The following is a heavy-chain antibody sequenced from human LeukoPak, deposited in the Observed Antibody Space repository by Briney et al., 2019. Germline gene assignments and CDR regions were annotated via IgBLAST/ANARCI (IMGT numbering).Heavy chain of an antibody. Sequence: GGSLRLSCAASGFTFDDYAMHWVRHAPGKGLEWVSGISWNSGSIGYADSVKGRFTISRDNAKKSLYLQMNSLRAEDTALYYCAKAGGVLWFGELLVLSNEAFDIWGQGTMVTVSS. CDR3: AKAGGVLWFGELLVLSNEAFDI. V-gene: IGHV3-9*01. CDR2: ISWNSGSI. J-gene: IGHJ3*02. CDR1: GFTFDDYA. D-gene: IGHD3-10*01.